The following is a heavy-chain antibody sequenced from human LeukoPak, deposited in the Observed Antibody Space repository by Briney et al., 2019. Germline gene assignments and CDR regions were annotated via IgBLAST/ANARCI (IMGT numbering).Heavy chain of an antibody. CDR2: INPNSGGT. V-gene: IGHV1-2*02. Sequence: GASVKVSCKASGYTFTGYYMHWVRQAPGQGLEWMGWINPNSGGTNYAQKFQGGVTMTRDTSISTAYMELSRLRSDDTAVYYCAREAAVAATGGWFDPWGQGTLVTVSS. D-gene: IGHD6-19*01. J-gene: IGHJ5*02. CDR3: AREAAVAATGGWFDP. CDR1: GYTFTGYY.